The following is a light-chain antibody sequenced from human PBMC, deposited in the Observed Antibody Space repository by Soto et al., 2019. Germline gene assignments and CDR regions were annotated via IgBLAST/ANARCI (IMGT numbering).Light chain of an antibody. CDR2: EGS. V-gene: IGLV2-23*01. CDR3: CSYAGSTTWV. J-gene: IGLJ3*02. Sequence: QSALTQPASVSGSPGQSITISCTGTSSDVGSYNLVSWYQQYPGKVPKVIIYEGSKRPSGVSNRFSGSKSGNTASLTISGLQAEDEADYYCCSYAGSTTWVFGGGTKLTVL. CDR1: SSDVGSYNL.